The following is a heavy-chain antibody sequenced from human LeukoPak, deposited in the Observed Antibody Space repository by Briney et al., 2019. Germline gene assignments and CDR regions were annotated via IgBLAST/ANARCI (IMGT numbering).Heavy chain of an antibody. D-gene: IGHD6-25*01. CDR3: AKDLIIRGRGYYFDL. Sequence: GGALRLSCAGSGFRFRNYAMSWVRQTPGKGLEWVSSIYGDGERTYYADSVKGRFIISRDSSNDTLHLQMSSLRVEDTAVYYCAKDLIIRGRGYYFDLWGQGTLVTVSS. J-gene: IGHJ4*02. CDR1: GFRFRNYA. CDR2: IYGDGERT. V-gene: IGHV3-23*01.